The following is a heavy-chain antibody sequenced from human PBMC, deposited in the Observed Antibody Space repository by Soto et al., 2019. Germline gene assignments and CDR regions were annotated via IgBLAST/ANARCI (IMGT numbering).Heavy chain of an antibody. V-gene: IGHV3-9*01. CDR1: GFTFDDYA. D-gene: IGHD3-3*01. Sequence: EVQLVESGGGLVQPGRSLRLSCAASGFTFDDYAMHWVRQAPGKGLEWVSGISWNSGSIGYADSVKGRFTISRDNAKNSLYLQMNSMRAEDTALYYCAKASAIFGVVIIFDAFESRGQGTMVTVSS. J-gene: IGHJ3*02. CDR2: ISWNSGSI. CDR3: AKASAIFGVVIIFDAFES.